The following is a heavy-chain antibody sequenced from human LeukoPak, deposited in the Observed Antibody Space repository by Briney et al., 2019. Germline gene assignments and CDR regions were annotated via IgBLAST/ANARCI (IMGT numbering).Heavy chain of an antibody. CDR3: ASTLCNDDNCYFDYYYYMDV. Sequence: PGGSLRLSCAASGFTFSSCAMHWVRQAPGKGLEYVSAISSNGGSTYYANSVKGRFTISRDNSKNTLYLQMGSLRAEDMAVYYCASTLCNDDNCYFDYYYYMDVWGKGTTVTISS. D-gene: IGHD2-15*01. CDR2: ISSNGGST. V-gene: IGHV3-64*01. J-gene: IGHJ6*03. CDR1: GFTFSSCA.